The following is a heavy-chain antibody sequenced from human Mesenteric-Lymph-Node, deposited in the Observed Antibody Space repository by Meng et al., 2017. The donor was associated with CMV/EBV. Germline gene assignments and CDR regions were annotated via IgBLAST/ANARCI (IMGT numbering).Heavy chain of an antibody. V-gene: IGHV4-39*07. CDR2: IYYSGST. D-gene: IGHD3-3*01. Sequence: SETLSLTCTVSGGSISSSSYYWGWIRQPPGKGLEWIGSIYYSGSTNYNPSLKSRVTISVDTSKNQFSLKLSSVTAADTAVYYCAISKRITIFGVVMDDAFDIWGQGTMVTVSS. J-gene: IGHJ3*02. CDR1: GGSISSSSYY. CDR3: AISKRITIFGVVMDDAFDI.